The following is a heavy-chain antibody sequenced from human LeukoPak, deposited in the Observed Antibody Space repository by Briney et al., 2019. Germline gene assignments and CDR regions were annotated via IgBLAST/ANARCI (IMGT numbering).Heavy chain of an antibody. CDR2: INHSGST. V-gene: IGHV4-34*01. CDR3: ARGWVSDPYDSSGYLFDY. Sequence: PSETLSLTCAVYGGSFSGYYWSWIRQPPGKGLEWIGEINHSGSTNYNPSLKSRVTISVDTSKNQFSLKLSSVTAADTAVYYCARGWVSDPYDSSGYLFDYWGQGTLVTVSS. CDR1: GGSFSGYY. J-gene: IGHJ4*02. D-gene: IGHD3-22*01.